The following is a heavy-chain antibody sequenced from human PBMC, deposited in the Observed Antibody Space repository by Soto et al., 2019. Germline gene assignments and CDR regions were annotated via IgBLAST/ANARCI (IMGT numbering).Heavy chain of an antibody. Sequence: ASVKVSCKASGYTFTSYYMHWVRQAPGQGLEWMGIINPSGGSTSYAQKFQGRVTMTRDTSTSTVYMELSSLRSEDTAVYYCARHKGGYYSVASPHFDYWGQGTLVTVSS. D-gene: IGHD3-22*01. CDR3: ARHKGGYYSVASPHFDY. CDR1: GYTFTSYY. CDR2: INPSGGST. J-gene: IGHJ4*02. V-gene: IGHV1-46*01.